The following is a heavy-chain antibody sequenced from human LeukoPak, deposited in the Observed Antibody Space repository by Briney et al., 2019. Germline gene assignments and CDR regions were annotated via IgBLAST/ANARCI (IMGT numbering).Heavy chain of an antibody. V-gene: IGHV3-74*01. Sequence: GGSLRLSCAASGFTFSSYWMHWVRQAPGKGLVWVSRINSDGSSTSYADSVKGRFTISRDNAKNSLYLQMNSLRAEDTAVYYCARDTIFGVARLSNWFDPWGQGTLVTVSS. CDR1: GFTFSSYW. J-gene: IGHJ5*02. CDR2: INSDGSST. D-gene: IGHD3-3*01. CDR3: ARDTIFGVARLSNWFDP.